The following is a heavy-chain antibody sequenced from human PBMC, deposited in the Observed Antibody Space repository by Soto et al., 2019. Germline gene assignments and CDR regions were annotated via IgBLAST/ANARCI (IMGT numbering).Heavy chain of an antibody. CDR2: ISAYSGKT. Sequence: QVQVVQSGAEVKKPGASVKVSYKTSGYTLTSYGISWVRQAPGQGLEWMGWISAYSGKTNYAQKCQGRLTMTTDTSTSTAYMELRSLRSDDTALYYCARDNSGDFWSGYSHYYFDYWGQGTLVTVSA. CDR1: GYTLTSYG. D-gene: IGHD3-3*01. CDR3: ARDNSGDFWSGYSHYYFDY. V-gene: IGHV1-18*01. J-gene: IGHJ4*02.